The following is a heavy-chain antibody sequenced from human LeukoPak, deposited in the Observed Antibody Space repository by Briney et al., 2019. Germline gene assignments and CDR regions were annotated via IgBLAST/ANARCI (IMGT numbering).Heavy chain of an antibody. CDR1: GLTFSNYW. CDR3: ALQSRKGYSSSWYDLDWYFDL. D-gene: IGHD6-13*01. V-gene: IGHV3-7*03. Sequence: GSLRLSCAASGLTFSNYWMSWVRQAPGEGLEWVANIKEDGSEKYYVDSVKGRFTISRDNAKNSVYLQMNSLRAEDTAVYYCALQSRKGYSSSWYDLDWYFDLWGRGTLVTVSS. J-gene: IGHJ2*01. CDR2: IKEDGSEK.